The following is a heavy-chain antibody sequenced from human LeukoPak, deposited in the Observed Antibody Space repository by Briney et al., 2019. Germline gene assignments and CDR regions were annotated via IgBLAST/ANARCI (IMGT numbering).Heavy chain of an antibody. CDR1: GGSISSYY. CDR3: ARDLSHCSSTSCYDY. V-gene: IGHV4-59*01. CDR2: IYYSGST. J-gene: IGHJ4*02. D-gene: IGHD2-2*01. Sequence: SDTLSLTCTVSGGSISSYYWRWVRQPPGKGLGWFGYIYYSGSTNYNPSLKSRVTISVDTSKSQFSLKLSSVTAADTAVYYCARDLSHCSSTSCYDYWGQGTLVTVSS.